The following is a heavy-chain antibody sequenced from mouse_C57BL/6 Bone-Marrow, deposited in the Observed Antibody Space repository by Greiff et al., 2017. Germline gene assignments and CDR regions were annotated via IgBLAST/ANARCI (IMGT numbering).Heavy chain of an antibody. CDR3: ARLEFDGSSGDWYFDV. J-gene: IGHJ1*03. V-gene: IGHV1-58*01. CDR2: IYIGNGYT. Sequence: VQLKESGAELVRPGSSVKMSCKTSGYTFTSYGINWVKQRPGQGLEWIGYIYIGNGYTEYNEKFKGKATLTSDTSSSTAYMELHSLTSEDSAVYFCARLEFDGSSGDWYFDVWGTGTTVTVSS. D-gene: IGHD1-1*01. CDR1: GYTFTSYG.